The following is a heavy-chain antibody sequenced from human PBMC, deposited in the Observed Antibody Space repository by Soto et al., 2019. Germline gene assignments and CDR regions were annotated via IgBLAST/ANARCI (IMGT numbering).Heavy chain of an antibody. J-gene: IGHJ4*02. D-gene: IGHD3-10*01. CDR2: ISSSGATT. V-gene: IGHV3-23*01. CDR1: GFIFSDYA. CDR3: AKRGIPRRYNITMVDFAL. Sequence: EVQLLESGGDLVQRGGSLRLSCAASGFIFSDYAMSWVRQAPGKGLEWVSGISSSGATTYYPDSVKRRFTISRDNSKNTLYLQMNGLREGDTAVYYWAKRGIPRRYNITMVDFALWGQGALVAVSS.